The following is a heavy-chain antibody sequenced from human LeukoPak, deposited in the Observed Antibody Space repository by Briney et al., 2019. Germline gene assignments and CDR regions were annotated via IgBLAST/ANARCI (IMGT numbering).Heavy chain of an antibody. D-gene: IGHD3-10*01. CDR1: GYTFTSYY. CDR3: ARDSETNLNYYGSGSYYIPDAFGI. J-gene: IGHJ3*02. V-gene: IGHV1-46*01. CDR2: INPSGGST. Sequence: ASVKVSCKASGYTFTSYYMHWVRQAPGQGLEWMGIINPSGGSTSYAQKFQGRVTMTRDTSTSTVYMELSSLRSEDTAVYYCARDSETNLNYYGSGSYYIPDAFGIWGQGTMVTVSS.